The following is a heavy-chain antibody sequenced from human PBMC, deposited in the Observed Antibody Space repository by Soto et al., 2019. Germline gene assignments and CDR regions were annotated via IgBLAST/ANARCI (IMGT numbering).Heavy chain of an antibody. CDR3: ARFAGWYAVNS. CDR1: GDSVSSPYY. D-gene: IGHD6-19*01. V-gene: IGHV4-4*02. CDR2: VFHTGTT. Sequence: QVQLQESGPGLVKPSGTLSLTCAVSGDSVSSPYYWCWVRQPPGKGLEWIGEVFHTGTTSYNPSLTSRATTSMDKSNLKCSLDVRSVTAADTAVYSGARFAGWYAVNSWGPGTLVIVSS. J-gene: IGHJ4*02.